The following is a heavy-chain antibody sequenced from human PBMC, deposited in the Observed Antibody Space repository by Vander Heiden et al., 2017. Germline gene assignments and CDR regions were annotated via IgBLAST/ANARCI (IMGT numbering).Heavy chain of an antibody. CDR1: GLPLRCYG. D-gene: IGHD6-13*01. J-gene: IGHJ4*02. CDR3: AKDLYSSSWYPIFDY. Sequence: QVKLVEAGGGVVKPGRSLRPPCEASGLPLRCYGMHWVRQAPGKVLEWVAVISYDGSNKYYADSVKRLFTISRDNSKNTLYLQMNSLRAEDTAVYYCAKDLYSSSWYPIFDYWGQGTLVTVSS. CDR2: ISYDGSNK. V-gene: IGHV3-30*18.